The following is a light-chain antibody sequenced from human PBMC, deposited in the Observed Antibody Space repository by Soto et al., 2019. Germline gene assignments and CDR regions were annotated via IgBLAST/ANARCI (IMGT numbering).Light chain of an antibody. V-gene: IGLV1-47*01. CDR2: RNN. CDR3: AAWDDSLSGREV. CDR1: SSNIGSNY. J-gene: IGLJ2*01. Sequence: QAVVTQPPSASGTPGQRVTISCSGSSSNIGSNYVYWYQQLPGTAPKLLIYRNNQRPSGVPDRFSGSKSGTSASLAISGLLSEDEADYYCAAWDDSLSGREVFGGGTKLTVL.